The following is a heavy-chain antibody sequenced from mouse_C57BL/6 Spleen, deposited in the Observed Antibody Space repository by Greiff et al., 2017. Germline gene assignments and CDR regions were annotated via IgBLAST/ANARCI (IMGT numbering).Heavy chain of an antibody. CDR2: IDPEDGDT. V-gene: IGHV14-1*01. J-gene: IGHJ2*01. CDR3: TTAQATSFDY. D-gene: IGHD3-2*02. Sequence: VQLQQSGAELVRPGASVKLSCTASGFNFKDYYMHWVKQRPEQGLDWIGRIDPEDGDTEYAPKFQGKATMTADTSSNSAYLQLSSRTSEDTAVYYCTTAQATSFDYWGQGTTRTVSS. CDR1: GFNFKDYY.